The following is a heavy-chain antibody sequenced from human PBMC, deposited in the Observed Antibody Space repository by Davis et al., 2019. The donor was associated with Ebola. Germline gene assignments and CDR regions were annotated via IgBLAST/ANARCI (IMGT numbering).Heavy chain of an antibody. D-gene: IGHD2-2*01. CDR3: AAYCTTTSCSPDTFNI. V-gene: IGHV3-23*01. J-gene: IGHJ3*02. Sequence: GESLKISCAASGFTFSSYAMSWVRQAPGKGLEWVSAISGSGGSTYYADSVKGRFTISRDNSKSTLYLQMNSLRAEDTAVYYCAAYCTTTSCSPDTFNIWGQGTMVTVSS. CDR1: GFTFSSYA. CDR2: ISGSGGST.